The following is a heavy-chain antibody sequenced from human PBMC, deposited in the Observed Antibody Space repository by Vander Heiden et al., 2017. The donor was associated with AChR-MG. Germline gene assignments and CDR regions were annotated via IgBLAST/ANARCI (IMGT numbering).Heavy chain of an antibody. CDR3: VKDRLPDHA. D-gene: IGHD6-6*01. J-gene: IGHJ5*02. CDR1: GFNISTYY. V-gene: IGHV3-53*01. CDR2: IYSGGTT. Sequence: EVQLVESGGGLIQPGGSQRLSCAASGFNISTYYMGWVRQAPGKGLEWVSVIYSGGTTYYAESVKGRFTISRDISKNTLSLQMNSLRAEDTAVYYCVKDRLPDHAWGQGIMVTISS.